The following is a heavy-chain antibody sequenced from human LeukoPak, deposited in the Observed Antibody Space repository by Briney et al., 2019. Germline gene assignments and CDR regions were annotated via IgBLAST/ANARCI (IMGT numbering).Heavy chain of an antibody. CDR2: FDPEDGET. D-gene: IGHD6-13*01. J-gene: IGHJ3*02. Sequence: HVASVKVSCKVSGYTLTELSMHWVRQAPGKGLEWMGGFDPEDGETIYAQKFQGRVTMTEDTSTDTAYMELSSLRSEDTAVYYCARDHSSSWSGTDPDAFDIWGQGTMVTVSS. V-gene: IGHV1-24*01. CDR1: GYTLTELS. CDR3: ARDHSSSWSGTDPDAFDI.